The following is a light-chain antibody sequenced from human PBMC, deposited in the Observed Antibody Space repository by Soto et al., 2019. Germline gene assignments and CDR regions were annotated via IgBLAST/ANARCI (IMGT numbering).Light chain of an antibody. V-gene: IGKV2-30*01. CDR3: MQGRHCPT. Sequence: DVVLTQSALSLPVTLGQPASISCRSSQSPVSSTGNTYLNWFQQRPGQSPRRLVSTVSNRDSGVPDSFNGSDADTDFTLKISRVEGEEVGVYSGMQGRHCPTCGQGTKL. J-gene: IGKJ2*01. CDR1: QSPVSSTGNTY. CDR2: TVS.